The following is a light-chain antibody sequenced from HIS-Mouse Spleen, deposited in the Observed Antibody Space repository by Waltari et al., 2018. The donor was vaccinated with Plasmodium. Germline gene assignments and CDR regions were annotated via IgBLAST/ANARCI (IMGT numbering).Light chain of an antibody. Sequence: DIQMTQSPSSLSASVGDRVTITCQESQDISNYLNWYQQKPGKAPKLLSYDASNLETGVPSRFSGSGSGTDFTFTISSLQPEDIATYYCQQYDNLPYTFGQGTKLEIK. CDR1: QDISNY. CDR2: DAS. J-gene: IGKJ2*01. V-gene: IGKV1-33*01. CDR3: QQYDNLPYT.